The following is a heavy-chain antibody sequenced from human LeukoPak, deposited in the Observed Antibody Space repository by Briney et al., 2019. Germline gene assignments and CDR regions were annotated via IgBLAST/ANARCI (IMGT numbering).Heavy chain of an antibody. CDR1: GGSFSGYY. J-gene: IGHJ4*02. D-gene: IGHD3-3*01. Sequence: SETLSLTCAVYGGSFSGYYWSWIRQPPGKGLEWIGYIYYSGSTNYNPSLKSRVTISVDTSKNQFSLKLSSVTAADTAVYYCARQGVLPYDFWSGYLSAIDYWGQGTLVTVSS. CDR3: ARQGVLPYDFWSGYLSAIDY. V-gene: IGHV4-59*08. CDR2: IYYSGST.